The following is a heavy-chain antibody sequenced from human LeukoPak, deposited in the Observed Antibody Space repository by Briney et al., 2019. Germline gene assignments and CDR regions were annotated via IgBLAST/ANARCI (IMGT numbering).Heavy chain of an antibody. Sequence: PGRSLRLSCAASGFTFSSYAMHWVRQAPGKGLEWVAVISYDGSNKYYADSVKGRFTISRDNSKNTLYLQMNSLRAEDTAVYYCAGDQSSFARSAALDYWGQGTLVTVSS. CDR1: GFTFSSYA. J-gene: IGHJ4*02. CDR2: ISYDGSNK. V-gene: IGHV3-30-3*01. D-gene: IGHD2-2*01. CDR3: AGDQSSFARSAALDY.